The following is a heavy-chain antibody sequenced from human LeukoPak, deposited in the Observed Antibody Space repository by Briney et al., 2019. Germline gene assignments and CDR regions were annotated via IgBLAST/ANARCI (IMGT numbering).Heavy chain of an antibody. V-gene: IGHV5-10-1*01. CDR3: ARLDPNYDILSGSPNFDY. J-gene: IGHJ4*02. CDR2: IDPSDSYT. CDR1: GYSFTNYW. Sequence: GESLKISCKGSGYSFTNYWINWVRQMPGKGLEWMGRIDPSDSYTNYSPSFQGHVTISTDKSISTAYLQWGSLKTSDTAMCYCARLDPNYDILSGSPNFDYWGQGTLVTVSS. D-gene: IGHD3-9*01.